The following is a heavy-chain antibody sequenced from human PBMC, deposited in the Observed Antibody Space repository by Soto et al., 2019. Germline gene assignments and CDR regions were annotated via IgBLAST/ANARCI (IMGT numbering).Heavy chain of an antibody. CDR1: GFTFRSST. J-gene: IGHJ5*02. CDR3: TRDASRDSSARGWFDP. V-gene: IGHV3-21*01. Sequence: PGGSLRLSCAASGFTFRSSTMNWVRQAPGKGLEWVSTISSNSASIYYTDALRGRFTISRDNAKNSLHLQMNSLRAEDTAVYYCTRDASRDSSARGWFDPWGPGTLFTVSS. CDR2: ISSNSASI. D-gene: IGHD6-13*01.